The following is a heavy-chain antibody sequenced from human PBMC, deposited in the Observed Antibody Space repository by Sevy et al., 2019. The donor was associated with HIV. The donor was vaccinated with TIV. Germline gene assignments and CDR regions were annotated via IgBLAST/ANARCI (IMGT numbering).Heavy chain of an antibody. CDR1: GGTFSSYG. J-gene: IGHJ4*02. D-gene: IGHD6-19*01. V-gene: IGHV1-69*13. Sequence: ASVKVSCKASGGTFSSYGISWVRQAPGQGREWMGGIIPILGTVNYAQKFQGRVTITADESTKAAYMELSSLRSEDTDVYYCARGGGNGWYYFDYWGQETLVTVSS. CDR3: ARGGGNGWYYFDY. CDR2: IIPILGTV.